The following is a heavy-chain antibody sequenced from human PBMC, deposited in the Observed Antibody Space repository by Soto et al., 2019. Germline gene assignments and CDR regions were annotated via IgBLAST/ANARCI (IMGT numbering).Heavy chain of an antibody. CDR1: GFTFSGYG. CDR2: ISYDGSNK. D-gene: IGHD2-15*01. Sequence: QVRLVESGGGVVQPGRSLRLSCAASGFTFSGYGMHWVRQAPGKGLEWVAVISYDGSNKYYADSVKGRFTISRDNSKNTLYPQMNSLRVEDTAVYYCAKGRGGYPHYGMDVWGQGITVTVSS. J-gene: IGHJ6*02. CDR3: AKGRGGYPHYGMDV. V-gene: IGHV3-30*18.